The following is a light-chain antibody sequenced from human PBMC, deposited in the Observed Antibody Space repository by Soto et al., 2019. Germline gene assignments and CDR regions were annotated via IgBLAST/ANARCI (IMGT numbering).Light chain of an antibody. CDR2: EVS. J-gene: IGLJ3*02. Sequence: QSALTQPASVSGSPGQSITISCTGTSSDVGGYNYVSWYQQHPGKAPKLMIYEVSNRPSGVSNRFSGSKSGNTASLTISGLQAEDEADYYCSSYTSGSTVFGGGTKLT. CDR3: SSYTSGSTV. CDR1: SSDVGGYNY. V-gene: IGLV2-14*01.